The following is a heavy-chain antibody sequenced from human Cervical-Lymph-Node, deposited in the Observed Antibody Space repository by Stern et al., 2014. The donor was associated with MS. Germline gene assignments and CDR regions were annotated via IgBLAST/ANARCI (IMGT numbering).Heavy chain of an antibody. J-gene: IGHJ5*02. CDR1: GYSFTDFW. Sequence: VQLGQSGAEVQKPGESLRISCKGSGYSFTDFWVAWVRQMPGKGLEWMGIIYPGDSDTRYSPSFQGQFTISADKSVNTAYLQWRGLKDSDTAMYYCARLRSTSWFDLWGQGTQVTVSS. V-gene: IGHV5-51*01. CDR3: ARLRSTSWFDL. CDR2: IYPGDSDT. D-gene: IGHD2-2*01.